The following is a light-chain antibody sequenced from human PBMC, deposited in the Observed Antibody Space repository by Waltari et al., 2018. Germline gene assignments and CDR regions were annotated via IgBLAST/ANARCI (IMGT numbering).Light chain of an antibody. CDR1: SSNIAIHT. Sequence: QSVLTQPPSASGTPGQRVIISCSGSSSNIAIHTVNWYQHLPGTAPTLLIYRANQRPYVVPDPFSGSKAGTSASLAITDLQSEDEADYYCAGWDDSLNGVFGGGTKLTVL. V-gene: IGLV1-44*01. CDR2: RAN. CDR3: AGWDDSLNGV. J-gene: IGLJ3*02.